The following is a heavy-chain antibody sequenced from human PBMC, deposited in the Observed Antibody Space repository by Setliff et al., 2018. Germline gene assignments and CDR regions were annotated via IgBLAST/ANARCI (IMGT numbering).Heavy chain of an antibody. D-gene: IGHD6-6*01. CDR3: ARDPSSVAARPGY. V-gene: IGHV4-61*09. CDR2: MNGDGST. CDR1: GASLRSGSYY. Sequence: SETLSLTCTVSGASLRSGSYYWSWIRRPAGKGLEWIGHMNGDGSTHCNPSLKSRVTLSRDTSKNQFSLSLTSVTAADTAIYYCARDPSSVAARPGYWGQGTLVTVSS. J-gene: IGHJ4*02.